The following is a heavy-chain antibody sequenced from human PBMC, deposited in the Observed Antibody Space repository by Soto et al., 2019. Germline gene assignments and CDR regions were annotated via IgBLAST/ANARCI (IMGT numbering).Heavy chain of an antibody. J-gene: IGHJ3*02. V-gene: IGHV4-39*01. CDR3: ARHGITGSYYDAFDI. D-gene: IGHD1-26*01. CDR2: IKYIGTT. Sequence: SDILYLTTTVSCISFRSNRFHCVGIRHPPGKGLEWIASIKYIGTTFYNPSLKSRVTLSVDTSKNQFALKLSSVTAAETAVYYCARHGITGSYYDAFDIWGQGTMVS. CDR1: CISFRSNRFH.